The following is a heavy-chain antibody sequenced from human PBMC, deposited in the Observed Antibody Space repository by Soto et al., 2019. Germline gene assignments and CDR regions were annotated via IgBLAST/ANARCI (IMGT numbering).Heavy chain of an antibody. V-gene: IGHV3-73*01. CDR3: ARGVYDFWSGHPKGLDY. CDR2: IRSKANNYAT. CDR1: GFTFSGSV. D-gene: IGHD3-3*01. Sequence: PGGSLRLSCAASGFTFSGSVVHWVRQTSGKGLEWVGRIRSKANNYATAYAVSVKGRFTISRDGSRNTAYLQMNSLKTEDTAVYYCARGVYDFWSGHPKGLDYWGQGTVVTVSS. J-gene: IGHJ4*02.